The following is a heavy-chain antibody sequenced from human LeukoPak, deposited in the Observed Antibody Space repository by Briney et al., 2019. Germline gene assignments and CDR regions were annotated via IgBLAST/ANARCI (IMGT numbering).Heavy chain of an antibody. CDR1: GFTFSSYW. CDR2: IKQDGSEK. Sequence: PGGSLRLSCAASGFTFSSYWMSWVRQAPGKGLEWVANIKQDGSEKYYVDSVKGRFTISRDNSKNTLYLQMNSLRAEDTAVYYCARDRHRRHYYDSSLHPPLDYWGQGTLVTVSS. D-gene: IGHD3-22*01. CDR3: ARDRHRRHYYDSSLHPPLDY. J-gene: IGHJ4*02. V-gene: IGHV3-7*03.